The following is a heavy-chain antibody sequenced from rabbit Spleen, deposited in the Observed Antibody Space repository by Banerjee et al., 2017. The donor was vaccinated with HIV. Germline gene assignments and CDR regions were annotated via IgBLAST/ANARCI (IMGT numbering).Heavy chain of an antibody. V-gene: IGHV1S47*01. CDR1: GFDFSVYG. CDR3: ARHAGYAGYGYSTLDL. Sequence: QEQLVESGGGLVQPGGSLKLSCKASGFDFSVYGLSWVRQAPGKGLEWTGYIDPVFGNTYYASWVNGRFTISSDNAQNTVDLQMNSLTAADTATYFCARHAGYAGYGYSTLDLWGPGTLVTVS. CDR2: IDPVFGNT. J-gene: IGHJ4*01. D-gene: IGHD8-1*01.